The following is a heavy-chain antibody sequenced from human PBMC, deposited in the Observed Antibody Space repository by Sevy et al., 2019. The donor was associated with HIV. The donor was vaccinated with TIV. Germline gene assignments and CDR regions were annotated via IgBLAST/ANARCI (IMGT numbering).Heavy chain of an antibody. CDR3: ARESSLTTTFDY. J-gene: IGHJ4*02. V-gene: IGHV4-31*03. D-gene: IGHD4-4*01. CDR1: GGSISSGGYY. CDR2: IYYSGST. Sequence: SETLSLTCTVSGGSISSGGYYWSWIRQHPGKGLEWIGYIYYSGSTYYSPSLKSRVTISVDTSKNQFSLKLSSVTAADTAVYYCARESSLTTTFDYWGQRTLVTVSS.